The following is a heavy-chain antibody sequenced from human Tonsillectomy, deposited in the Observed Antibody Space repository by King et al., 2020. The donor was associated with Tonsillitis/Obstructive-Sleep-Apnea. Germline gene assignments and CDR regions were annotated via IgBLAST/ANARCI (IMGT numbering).Heavy chain of an antibody. D-gene: IGHD3-22*01. V-gene: IGHV3-23*04. CDR2: ISVSGGST. CDR1: GFTFSSYA. CDR3: AKRVDSEGPYFEYYYMDV. Sequence: VQLVESGGGLVQPGGSLRLSCAASGFTFSSYAMNWVRQAPGKGLEWVSGISVSGGSTYYADSVKGRFTISRDNSKNTLFLQMNSLRADDTAVYYCAKRVDSEGPYFEYYYMDVWGTGTTVTVSS. J-gene: IGHJ6*03.